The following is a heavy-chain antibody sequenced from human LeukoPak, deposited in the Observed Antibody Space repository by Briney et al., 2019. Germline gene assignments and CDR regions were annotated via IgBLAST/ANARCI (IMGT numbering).Heavy chain of an antibody. CDR2: IYYSGST. CDR3: ARAGYCSSTSCYYYYGMDV. J-gene: IGHJ6*02. Sequence: SETLSLTRIVSGDSVSSSRYYWSWIRQPPGKGLEWIGYIYYSGSTNYNPSLKSRVTISVDTSKNQFSLKLSSVTAADTAVYYCARAGYCSSTSCYYYYGMDVWGQGTTVTVSS. D-gene: IGHD2-2*01. V-gene: IGHV4-61*01. CDR1: GDSVSSSRYY.